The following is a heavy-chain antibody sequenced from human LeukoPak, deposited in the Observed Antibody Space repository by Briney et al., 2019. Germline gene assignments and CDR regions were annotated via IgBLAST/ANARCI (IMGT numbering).Heavy chain of an antibody. J-gene: IGHJ4*02. CDR2: ISYDGSNK. D-gene: IGHD2-15*01. Sequence: GGSLRLSCAASGFTFSSYGMHWVRQAPGKGLEWVAVISYDGSNKYYADSVKGRFTISRDNSKNTLYLQMNSLRAEDTAVYYCARLGYCSGGSCLDYWGQGTLVTVSS. CDR1: GFTFSSYG. V-gene: IGHV3-30*03. CDR3: ARLGYCSGGSCLDY.